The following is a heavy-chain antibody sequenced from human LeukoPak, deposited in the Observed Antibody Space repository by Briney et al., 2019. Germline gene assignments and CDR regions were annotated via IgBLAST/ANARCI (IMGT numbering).Heavy chain of an antibody. D-gene: IGHD1-20*01. Sequence: RSSETLSLTCTVSGGSISSGGYYWSWNRQHPGKGLEWIGYIYYSGSTYYNPSLKSRGTISVDTSKKQLSLKLRSVTAADTAVYYCARYNWNDPYYFDCWGQGILVTVSS. CDR2: IYYSGST. CDR3: ARYNWNDPYYFDC. CDR1: GGSISSGGYY. V-gene: IGHV4-31*03. J-gene: IGHJ4*02.